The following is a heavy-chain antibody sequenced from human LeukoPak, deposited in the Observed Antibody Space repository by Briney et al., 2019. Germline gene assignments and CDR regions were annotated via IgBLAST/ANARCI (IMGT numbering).Heavy chain of an antibody. CDR2: IYYSGST. Sequence: SETLSLTCTVSGGSISSYYWSWIRQPPGKGLEWIGYIYYSGSTNYNPSLKSRVTISVDTSKNQFSLKLSSVTAADTAVYYCARHYYYYYGMGVWGQGTTVTVSS. CDR1: GGSISSYY. J-gene: IGHJ6*02. V-gene: IGHV4-59*08. CDR3: ARHYYYYYGMGV.